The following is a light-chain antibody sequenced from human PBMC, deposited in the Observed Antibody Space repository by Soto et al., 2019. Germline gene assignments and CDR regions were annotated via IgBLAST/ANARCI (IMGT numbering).Light chain of an antibody. CDR3: QQYNNWPPWT. Sequence: EIEMTQSPATLSVSPGERATLSCRTSQSVSSNLAWYQQKPGQAPRLLIYGASTRATDIPARFSGSGSGTELTLTISSLQSEDFAVYYCQQYNNWPPWTFGQGTKVEIK. CDR1: QSVSSN. CDR2: GAS. J-gene: IGKJ1*01. V-gene: IGKV3-15*01.